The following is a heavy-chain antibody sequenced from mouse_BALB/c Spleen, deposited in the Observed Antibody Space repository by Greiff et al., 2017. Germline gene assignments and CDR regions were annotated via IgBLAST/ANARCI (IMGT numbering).Heavy chain of an antibody. D-gene: IGHD2-4*01. J-gene: IGHJ3*01. CDR3: AREDYDYDSWFAY. V-gene: IGHV1-7*01. Sequence: QVQLQQSGAELAKPGASVKMSCKASGYTFTSYWMHWVKQRPGQGLEWIGYINPSTGYTEYNQKFKDKATLTADKSSSTAYMQLSSLTSEDSAVYYCAREDYDYDSWFAYWGQGTLVTVSA. CDR1: GYTFTSYW. CDR2: INPSTGYT.